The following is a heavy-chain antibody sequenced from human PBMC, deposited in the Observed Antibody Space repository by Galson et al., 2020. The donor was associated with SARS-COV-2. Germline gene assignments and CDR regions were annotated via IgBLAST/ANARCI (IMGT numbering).Heavy chain of an antibody. D-gene: IGHD6-13*01. CDR1: GGSITSGSYY. Sequence: SETLSLTCTVSGGSITSGSYYWGWIRQTPGKGLEWIGSIYHSGGTNYNPSLMSRVTISVDTSKNQYSLKMTSVTAADTALYYCARSYSSSWYSPTYYYGLDVWGQGTTVTVSS. CDR2: IYHSGGT. J-gene: IGHJ6*02. CDR3: ARSYSSSWYSPTYYYGLDV. V-gene: IGHV4-39*07.